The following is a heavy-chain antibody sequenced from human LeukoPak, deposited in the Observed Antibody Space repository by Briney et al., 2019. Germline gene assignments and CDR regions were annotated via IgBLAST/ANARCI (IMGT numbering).Heavy chain of an antibody. CDR2: ISGSGTTI. V-gene: IGHV3-48*03. J-gene: IGHJ6*03. D-gene: IGHD4-17*01. CDR3: AREVWTTVATSHYYYMDV. CDR1: GFTFDDYG. Sequence: GGSLRLSCAASGFTFDDYGMSWVRQAPGKGLEWVSYISGSGTTIYYADSVKGRFTISRDNAKNSLYLQMNSLRAEDTALYYCAREVWTTVATSHYYYMDVWGKGTTVTVSS.